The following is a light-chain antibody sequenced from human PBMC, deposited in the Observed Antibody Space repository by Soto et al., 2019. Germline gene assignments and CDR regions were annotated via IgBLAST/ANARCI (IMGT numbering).Light chain of an antibody. CDR2: EVS. J-gene: IGLJ3*02. CDR1: SSDVGGHNY. CDR3: SSTAGNNNLV. Sequence: QSALTQSPSASGSPGQSVTISCTGTSSDVGGHNYVSWYQHHPGKAPKLIIYEVSKRPSGVPDRFSGSKSANTASLTVSGLQAEDEAFYYCSSTAGNNNLVFGGWTKLTVL. V-gene: IGLV2-8*01.